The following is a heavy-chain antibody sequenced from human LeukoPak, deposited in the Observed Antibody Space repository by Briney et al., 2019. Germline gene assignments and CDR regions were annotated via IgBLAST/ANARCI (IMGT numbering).Heavy chain of an antibody. CDR3: ARGRYSPYWGDQRELDY. Sequence: SQTLSLTCAISGDSVSSNSAAWNWIRQSPSRGLEWLGRTYYRSKWNNDYAVSVKRRIAIRPDTSKNQFSLQLNSVTPEDTVVYYCARGRYSPYWGDQRELDYWGQGTLVTVSS. V-gene: IGHV6-1*01. CDR2: TYYRSKWNN. D-gene: IGHD7-27*01. J-gene: IGHJ4*02. CDR1: GDSVSSNSAA.